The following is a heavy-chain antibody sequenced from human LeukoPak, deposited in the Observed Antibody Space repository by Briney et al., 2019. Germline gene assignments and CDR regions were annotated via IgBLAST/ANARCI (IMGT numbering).Heavy chain of an antibody. D-gene: IGHD3-3*01. CDR2: IYYSGGT. CDR3: ARVMGFTIFGVVITYYYYIDV. Sequence: SVTLSLTCTVSGGSITSYYWSWIRQPPGKGLEWIGYIYYSGGTNYNTSLKSRVTISVDSSKNQFSLKLSSVTAADTAVYYCARVMGFTIFGVVITYYYYIDVWGKGTTVTVSS. J-gene: IGHJ6*03. V-gene: IGHV4-59*01. CDR1: GGSITSYY.